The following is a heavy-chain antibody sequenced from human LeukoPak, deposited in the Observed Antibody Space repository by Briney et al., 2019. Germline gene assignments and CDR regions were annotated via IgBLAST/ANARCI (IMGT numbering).Heavy chain of an antibody. CDR3: AKVGSQGDYGMDV. Sequence: PGRSLRLSCAASGFTFDDYAMHWVRHAPGKGLEWVSGISWNSGSIGYADSVKGRFTISRDNAKNSLYLQMSSLRAEDTALYYCAKVGSQGDYGMDVWGQGTTVTVSS. D-gene: IGHD3-16*01. CDR2: ISWNSGSI. V-gene: IGHV3-9*01. CDR1: GFTFDDYA. J-gene: IGHJ6*02.